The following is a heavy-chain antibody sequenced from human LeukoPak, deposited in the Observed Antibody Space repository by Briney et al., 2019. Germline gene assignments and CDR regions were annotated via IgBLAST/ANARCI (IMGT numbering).Heavy chain of an antibody. CDR2: IKQDGSEK. J-gene: IGHJ4*02. D-gene: IGHD5-18*01. V-gene: IGHV3-7*01. CDR1: GLTFNNYA. Sequence: GGSLRLSCEASGLTFNNYAMHWVRQSSGKGLEWVANIKQDGSEKYYVDSVKGRFTISRDNAKNSLYLQMNSLRAEDTAVYYCARALQLWSNFDYWGQGTLVTVSS. CDR3: ARALQLWSNFDY.